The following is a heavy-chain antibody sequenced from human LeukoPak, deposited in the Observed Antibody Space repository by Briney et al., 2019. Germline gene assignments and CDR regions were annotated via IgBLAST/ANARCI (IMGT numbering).Heavy chain of an antibody. CDR2: IYHSGYT. D-gene: IGHD3-10*01. Sequence: PSETLSLTCTVSGGSVNSSSYYWGWIRQPPGKALEWIGSIYHSGYTYYNPSLKSRATISIDTSKNQFSLKLSSVTAADTTVYYCARSSMFRGVTVDYWGQGTLVTVSS. CDR1: GGSVNSSSYY. V-gene: IGHV4-39*01. J-gene: IGHJ4*02. CDR3: ARSSMFRGVTVDY.